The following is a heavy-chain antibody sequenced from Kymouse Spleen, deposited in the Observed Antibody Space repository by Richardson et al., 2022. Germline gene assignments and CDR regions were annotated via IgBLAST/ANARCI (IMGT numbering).Heavy chain of an antibody. Sequence: QVQLQESGPGLVKPSETLSLTCTVSGGSVSSGSYYWSWIRQPPGKGLEWIGYIYYSGSTNYNPSLKSRVTISVDTSKNQFSLKLSSVTAADTAVYYCARARITLYFDYWGQGTLVTVSS. V-gene: IGHV4-61*01. J-gene: IGHJ4*02. CDR2: IYYSGST. D-gene: IGHD1-14*01. CDR3: ARARITLYFDY. CDR1: GGSVSSGSYY.